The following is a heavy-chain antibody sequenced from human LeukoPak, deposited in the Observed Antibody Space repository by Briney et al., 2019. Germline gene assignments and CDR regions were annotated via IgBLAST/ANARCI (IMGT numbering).Heavy chain of an antibody. D-gene: IGHD2-2*01. J-gene: IGHJ6*02. V-gene: IGHV3-23*01. CDR3: ATSPPDIVVVPAAHYYYYGMDV. CDR1: GFTFSSYS. CDR2: ISGSGGST. Sequence: GGSLRLSCAASGFTFSSYSMNWVRQAPGKGLEWVSAISGSGGSTYYADSVKGRFTISRDNSKNTLYLQMNSLRAEDTAVYYCATSPPDIVVVPAAHYYYYGMDVWGQGTTVTVSS.